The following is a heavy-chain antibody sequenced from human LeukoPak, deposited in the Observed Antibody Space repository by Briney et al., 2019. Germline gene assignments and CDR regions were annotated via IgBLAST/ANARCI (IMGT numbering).Heavy chain of an antibody. Sequence: GGSLRLSCAASGFTFSSYVMHWVRQAPGKGLEWVAVIWYDGSNKYYADSVRGRFTISRDNSKNTLYLQMNSLRAEDTAVYYCAKEEVYDSSGSSGGFDYWGQGTLVTVSS. D-gene: IGHD3-22*01. CDR2: IWYDGSNK. CDR1: GFTFSSYV. CDR3: AKEEVYDSSGSSGGFDY. V-gene: IGHV3-33*06. J-gene: IGHJ4*02.